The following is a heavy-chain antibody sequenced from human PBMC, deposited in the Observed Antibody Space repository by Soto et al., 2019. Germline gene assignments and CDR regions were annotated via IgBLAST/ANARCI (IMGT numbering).Heavy chain of an antibody. CDR2: VSASGLNT. CDR1: GFTFSTYA. Sequence: PGGSLRLSCAASGFTFSTYAMAWVRQAPGKGLEWVSGVSASGLNTDYADPVKGRFYIPRDNAKNSLYLQMNSLRAEDTAVYYCARSPSGWYEYWGQGTLVTVSS. J-gene: IGHJ4*02. CDR3: ARSPSGWYEY. V-gene: IGHV3-23*01. D-gene: IGHD6-19*01.